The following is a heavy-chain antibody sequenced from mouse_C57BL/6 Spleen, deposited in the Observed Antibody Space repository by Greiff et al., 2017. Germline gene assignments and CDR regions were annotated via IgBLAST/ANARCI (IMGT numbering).Heavy chain of an antibody. CDR2: ISSGSSTI. CDR3: ARGGITTVAYWYFDV. D-gene: IGHD1-1*01. CDR1: GFTFSDYG. V-gene: IGHV5-17*01. Sequence: EVMLVESGGGLVKPGGSLKLSCAASGFTFSDYGMHWVRQAPEKGLEWVAYISSGSSTIYYADTVKGRFTISRDNAKNTLFLQMTSLRSEDTAMYYCARGGITTVAYWYFDVWGTGTTVTVSS. J-gene: IGHJ1*03.